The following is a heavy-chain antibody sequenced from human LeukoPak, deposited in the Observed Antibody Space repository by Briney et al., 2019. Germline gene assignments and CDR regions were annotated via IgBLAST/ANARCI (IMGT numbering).Heavy chain of an antibody. J-gene: IGHJ4*02. D-gene: IGHD3-10*01. V-gene: IGHV4-34*01. CDR3: ATGLYYYGSGSYAS. Sequence: SETLSLTFAVYGGSFSGYYWSWIRQPPGKGLEWIGEINHSGSTNYNPSLKSRVTISVDTSKNQFSLKLSSVTAADTAVYYCATGLYYYGSGSYASWGQGTLVTVSS. CDR2: INHSGST. CDR1: GGSFSGYY.